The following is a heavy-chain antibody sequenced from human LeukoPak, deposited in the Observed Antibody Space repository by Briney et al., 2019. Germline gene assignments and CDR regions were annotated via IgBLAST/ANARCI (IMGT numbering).Heavy chain of an antibody. Sequence: ASVKVSCKVSGYTLTELSMHWVRQAPGKGLEWMGGFDPEDGETIYAQKFQGRVTMTEDTSTDTAYMELSSLRSEDTAVYYCAASADYYDNSDYWGQGTLVTVSS. V-gene: IGHV1-24*01. D-gene: IGHD3-22*01. CDR2: FDPEDGET. CDR1: GYTLTELS. J-gene: IGHJ4*02. CDR3: AASADYYDNSDY.